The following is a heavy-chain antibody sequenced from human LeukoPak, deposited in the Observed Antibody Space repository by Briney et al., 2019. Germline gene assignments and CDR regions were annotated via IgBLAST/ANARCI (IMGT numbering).Heavy chain of an antibody. CDR3: SRSQFDY. CDR1: GFPFSSYW. V-gene: IGHV3-74*03. J-gene: IGHJ4*02. CDR2: ISGDGSIT. Sequence: AGGSLRLSCAASGFPFSSYWMLWVRQAPGKGLVWVSRISGDGSITTYADFVRGRFIVSRDITKNILYLQMNSLKVEDTATYFCSRSQFDYWGQGVLVTVSS.